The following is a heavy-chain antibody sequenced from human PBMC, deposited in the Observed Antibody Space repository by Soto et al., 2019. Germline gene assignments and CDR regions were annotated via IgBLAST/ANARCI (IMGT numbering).Heavy chain of an antibody. CDR3: ARARPRDGYNLGDY. V-gene: IGHV3-33*01. CDR1: GFTFSSYG. CDR2: IWYDGSNK. Sequence: QVQLVESGGGVVQPGRSLRLSCAASGFTFSSYGMHWVRQAPGKGLEWVAVIWYDGSNKYYADSVKGRFTISRDNSKNKRYLQMNSLGAEDTAVYYCARARPRDGYNLGDYWGQGTLVTVSS. J-gene: IGHJ4*02. D-gene: IGHD5-12*01.